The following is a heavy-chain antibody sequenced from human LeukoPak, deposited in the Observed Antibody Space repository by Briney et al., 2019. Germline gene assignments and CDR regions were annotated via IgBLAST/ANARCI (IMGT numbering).Heavy chain of an antibody. CDR1: GFTVSSNY. V-gene: IGHV3-66*01. D-gene: IGHD6-13*01. CDR3: AKDPLRNPYSSSWTPFDY. J-gene: IGHJ4*02. Sequence: GGSLRLSCAASGFTVSSNYMSWVRQAPGKGLEWVSVIYSGGSTYYADSVKGRFTISRDNSKNTLYLQMNSLRAEDTAVYYCAKDPLRNPYSSSWTPFDYWGQGTLVTVSS. CDR2: IYSGGST.